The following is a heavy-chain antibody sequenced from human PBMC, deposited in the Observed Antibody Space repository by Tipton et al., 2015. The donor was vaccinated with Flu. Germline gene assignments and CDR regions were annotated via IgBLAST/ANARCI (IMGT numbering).Heavy chain of an antibody. CDR2: IIPIFGTA. D-gene: IGHD3-9*01. J-gene: IGHJ4*02. Sequence: QSGPEVKKPGSSVKVSCKASGGTFSSYAISWVRQAPGQGLEWMGGIIPIFGTANYAQKFQGRVTITADESTSTAYMELSSLRSEDTAVYYCARSDFDWLLRDYWGQGTLVTVSS. CDR3: ARSDFDWLLRDY. V-gene: IGHV1-69*01. CDR1: GGTFSSYA.